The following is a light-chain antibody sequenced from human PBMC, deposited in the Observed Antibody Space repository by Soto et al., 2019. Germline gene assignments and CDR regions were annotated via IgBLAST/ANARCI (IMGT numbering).Light chain of an antibody. J-gene: IGLJ3*02. Sequence: QSAPTQPASVSGSPGQSITISCTGTSSDVGSYNLVSWYQQYPGKAPKVLIYEDNERPSGVSNRFSGSKSGNTASLTISGLQAEDEADYYCFSYAGSGTLVFGGGTKLTVL. V-gene: IGLV2-23*01. CDR2: EDN. CDR3: FSYAGSGTLV. CDR1: SSDVGSYNL.